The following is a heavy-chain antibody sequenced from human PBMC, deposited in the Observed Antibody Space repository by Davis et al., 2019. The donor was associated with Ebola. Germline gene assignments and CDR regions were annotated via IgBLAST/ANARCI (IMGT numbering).Heavy chain of an antibody. Sequence: PGGSLRLSCTASPFFLSDYYMSWIRQAPGKGLEWISHISPGSITIDYADSVKGRFTISRDNAKNSLSLQMDSLRVEDTAFYYCARGRRRELSFFDSWGQGTLVTVSS. D-gene: IGHD4-23*01. CDR3: ARGRRRELSFFDS. V-gene: IGHV3-11*01. CDR1: PFFLSDYY. J-gene: IGHJ4*02. CDR2: ISPGSITI.